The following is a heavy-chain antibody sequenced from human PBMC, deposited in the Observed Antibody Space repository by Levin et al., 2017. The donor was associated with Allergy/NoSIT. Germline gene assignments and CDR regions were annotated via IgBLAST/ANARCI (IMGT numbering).Heavy chain of an antibody. D-gene: IGHD3-16*02. V-gene: IGHV3-30*04. CDR1: GFTFSSYA. J-gene: IGHJ3*02. Sequence: GESLKISCAASGFTFSSYAMHWVRQAPGKGLEWVAVISYDGSNKYYADSVKGRFTISRDNSKNTLYLQMNSLRAEDTAVYYCARGEGIMITFGGVIAAAAAFDIWGQGTMVTVSS. CDR3: ARGEGIMITFGGVIAAAAAFDI. CDR2: ISYDGSNK.